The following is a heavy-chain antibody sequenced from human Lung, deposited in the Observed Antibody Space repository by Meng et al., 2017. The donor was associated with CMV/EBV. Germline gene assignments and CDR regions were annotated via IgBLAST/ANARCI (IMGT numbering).Heavy chain of an antibody. V-gene: IGHV3-74*03. D-gene: IGHD3-10*01. Sequence: RAGAASGFIVNSYWMHWVRQAPGKGLVWVSRINPDGRSTTYAESVKGRFTISRDNAKNTLYLQMNSLRDEDTAVYYCTADHGSGRYSWGQGTLVTVSS. CDR1: GFIVNSYW. CDR2: INPDGRST. J-gene: IGHJ5*02. CDR3: TADHGSGRYS.